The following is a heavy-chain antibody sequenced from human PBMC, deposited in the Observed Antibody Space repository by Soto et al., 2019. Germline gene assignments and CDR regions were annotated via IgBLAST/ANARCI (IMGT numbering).Heavy chain of an antibody. V-gene: IGHV1-69*01. D-gene: IGHD2-2*01. Sequence: QVQLVQSGAEVKKPGSSVKVSCKASGGTFSSYAISWVRQAPGQGLEWMGGIIPISGTANYAQKFQGRVKITADESTSTAYMKLSSLRSEDTAVYYCARSQGSSTSLEIYYYYYYGMNVLGQGTTVTVSS. CDR1: GGTFSSYA. CDR2: IIPISGTA. CDR3: ARSQGSSTSLEIYYYYYYGMNV. J-gene: IGHJ6*02.